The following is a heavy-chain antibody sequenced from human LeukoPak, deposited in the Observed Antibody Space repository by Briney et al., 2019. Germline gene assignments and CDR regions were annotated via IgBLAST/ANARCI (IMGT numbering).Heavy chain of an antibody. CDR3: ARGDYYDSSGYYWDY. V-gene: IGHV4-59*01. Sequence: SETLSLTCTVSGGSINYYYWMWIRQPPGKGLEWIGYIYYSGSTNYNPSLKSRVTISVDTSKNQFSLKLSSVTAADTAVYYCARGDYYDSSGYYWDYWGQGTLVTVSS. D-gene: IGHD3-22*01. CDR1: GGSINYYY. CDR2: IYYSGST. J-gene: IGHJ4*02.